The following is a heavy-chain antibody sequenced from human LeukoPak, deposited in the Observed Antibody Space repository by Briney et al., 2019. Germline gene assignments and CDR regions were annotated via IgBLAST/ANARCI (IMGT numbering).Heavy chain of an antibody. V-gene: IGHV3-30*04. CDR3: AKDHYYQSGLDV. CDR1: GFNFDNFA. J-gene: IGHJ6*02. Sequence: GGCLRLSCVVSGFNFDNFAMHWVRQPLGKGLEWVAVISHDGRTKYYAGSMKGRITISRDNSKNTLFLQMNNLRSEDTAVYFCAKDHYYQSGLDVWGQGTTVIVSS. CDR2: ISHDGRTK.